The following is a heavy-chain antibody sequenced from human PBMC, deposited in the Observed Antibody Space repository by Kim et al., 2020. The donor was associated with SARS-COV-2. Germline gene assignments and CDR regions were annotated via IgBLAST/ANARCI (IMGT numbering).Heavy chain of an antibody. CDR1: GYTFIGYH. CDR3: ARDKWELLRTPDY. V-gene: IGHV1-2*06. CDR2: MNTNSGGT. D-gene: IGHD1-26*01. J-gene: IGHJ4*02. Sequence: ASVKVSCKASGYTFIGYHMHWVRQAPGQGLEWMGRMNTNSGGTIYAQKFQGRVTMTRDTSINTAYMELGSLTSDDTAVYYCARDKWELLRTPDYWGQGTLVTVSS.